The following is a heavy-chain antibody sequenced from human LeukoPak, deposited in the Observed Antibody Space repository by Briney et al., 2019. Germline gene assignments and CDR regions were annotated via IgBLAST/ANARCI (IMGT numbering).Heavy chain of an antibody. Sequence: PGGSLRLSCAASGFTFSTYAMSWVRQAPGKGLEWVVNIKQDGSQKYSVDSVKGRFTISRDNAKNSVYLQMNSLRVDDTAMYYCARIGYSSSGFDYWGQGTPVTVSS. CDR3: ARIGYSSSGFDY. CDR2: IKQDGSQK. V-gene: IGHV3-7*01. D-gene: IGHD6-13*01. CDR1: GFTFSTYA. J-gene: IGHJ4*02.